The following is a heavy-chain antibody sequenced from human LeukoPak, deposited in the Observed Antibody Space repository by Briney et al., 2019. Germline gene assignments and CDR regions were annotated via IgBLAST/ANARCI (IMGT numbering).Heavy chain of an antibody. D-gene: IGHD4-17*01. CDR2: ISPYNGNT. V-gene: IGHV1-18*01. CDR1: GYIFTSYG. CDR3: ARERGLLSTVTTLGH. Sequence: GASVKVSCKASGYIFTSYGISWMRQAPGEGLEFMGWISPYNGNTNSVPKLQGRVTMTTDTATSTAYMELRSLKYDDTAVYFCARERGLLSTVTTLGHWGQGTLVTVSS. J-gene: IGHJ4*02.